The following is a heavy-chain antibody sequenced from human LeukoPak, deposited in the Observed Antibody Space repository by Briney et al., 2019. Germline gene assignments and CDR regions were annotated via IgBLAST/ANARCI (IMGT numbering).Heavy chain of an antibody. J-gene: IGHJ4*02. D-gene: IGHD5-18*01. CDR1: GFTVSDNY. Sequence: GGSLRLSCAASGFTVSDNYISWVRQAPGKGLEWVALIYSAGTTHADSVRGRFTISRDKSKNMLYLQMNSLRAEDTAVYFCARAQGGKIQLWDYYFDYWGQGTLVTVS. V-gene: IGHV3-66*01. CDR3: ARAQGGKIQLWDYYFDY. CDR2: IYSAGTT.